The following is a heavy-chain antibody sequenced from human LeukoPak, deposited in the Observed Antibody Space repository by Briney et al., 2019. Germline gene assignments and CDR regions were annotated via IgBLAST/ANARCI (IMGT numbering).Heavy chain of an antibody. CDR3: ARGWGTTVTTQDPLRF. V-gene: IGHV3-21*01. D-gene: IGHD4-17*01. Sequence: GGSLRLSCAASGFTFSSYSMNWVRQAPGKGLEWVSSISSSSSYIYYADSVEGRFTISRDNAKNSLYLQMNCLRAEDTAVYYCARGWGTTVTTQDPLRFWGQGTLVTVSS. CDR1: GFTFSSYS. J-gene: IGHJ4*02. CDR2: ISSSSSYI.